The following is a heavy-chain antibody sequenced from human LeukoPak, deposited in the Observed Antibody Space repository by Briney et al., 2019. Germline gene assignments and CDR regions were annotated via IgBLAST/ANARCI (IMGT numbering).Heavy chain of an antibody. CDR2: IYSSETT. CDR3: ARRNDFDI. V-gene: IGHV4-4*08. Sequence: SETLSLTCTVSGGSITGYHWSWIRQPPGKGLEWIGYIYSSETTVYKPSQKLRVTISADTSKNQFSLKLASETATDTAIYYCARRNDFDIWGQGTMVTASS. CDR1: GGSITGYH. J-gene: IGHJ3*02.